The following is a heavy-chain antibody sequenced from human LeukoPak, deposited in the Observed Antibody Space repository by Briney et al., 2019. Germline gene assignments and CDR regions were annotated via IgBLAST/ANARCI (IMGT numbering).Heavy chain of an antibody. Sequence: GGSLRLSCAASGFTFSTYSMNWVRQAPGKGLEWVSYISISSGIIYYADSVKGRFTISRDNAQNALYLQMRSLSAEDTAVYYCARAIHGIFIYYMDVWGRGTTVTISS. V-gene: IGHV3-48*04. CDR3: ARAIHGIFIYYMDV. CDR2: ISISSGII. J-gene: IGHJ6*03. D-gene: IGHD3-9*01. CDR1: GFTFSTYS.